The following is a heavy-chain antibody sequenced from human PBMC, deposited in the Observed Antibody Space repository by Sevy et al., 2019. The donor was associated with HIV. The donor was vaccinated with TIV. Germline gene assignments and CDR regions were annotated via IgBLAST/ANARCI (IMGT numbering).Heavy chain of an antibody. D-gene: IGHD2-2*01. V-gene: IGHV3-48*03. CDR2: ISSRGSPI. CDR1: GFTFSSYE. Sequence: GGSLRLSCAASGFTFSSYEMNWVRQAPGKGLEWVSYISSRGSPIYYADSVKGRFTISRDNAKNSLYLQMNSLRADDTAVYYCARDCSSTTCLWGLDVWGQGTTVTVSS. CDR3: ARDCSSTTCLWGLDV. J-gene: IGHJ6*02.